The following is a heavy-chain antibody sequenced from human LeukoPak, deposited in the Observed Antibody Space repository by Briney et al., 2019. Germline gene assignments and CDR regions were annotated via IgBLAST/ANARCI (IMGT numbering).Heavy chain of an antibody. J-gene: IGHJ4*02. V-gene: IGHV3-48*04. CDR2: ISSTSSAI. CDR1: GFKFSSFS. D-gene: IGHD3-16*01. CDR3: AGVIGSYGESAY. Sequence: GGSLRLSCTASGFKFSSFSMNWARQAPGKGLEWLSYISSTSSAIYYADSVKGRFTISRDNAKNSLYLQMDSLRAVDTAIYYCAGVIGSYGESAYWGQGTLVNVSS.